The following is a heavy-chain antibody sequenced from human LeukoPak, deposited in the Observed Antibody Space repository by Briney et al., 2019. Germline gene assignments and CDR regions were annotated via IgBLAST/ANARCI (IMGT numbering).Heavy chain of an antibody. CDR1: GGSFSGYY. D-gene: IGHD6-13*01. J-gene: IGHJ4*02. CDR3: ARDLSSRWSSFDY. CDR2: INHSGST. Sequence: SETLSLTCAVYGGSFSGYYWSWIRQPPGKGLEWIGEINHSGSTNYNPSLKSRVTISVDTSKNQFSLKLSSVTAADTAVYYCARDLSSRWSSFDYWGQGARVTVS. V-gene: IGHV4-34*01.